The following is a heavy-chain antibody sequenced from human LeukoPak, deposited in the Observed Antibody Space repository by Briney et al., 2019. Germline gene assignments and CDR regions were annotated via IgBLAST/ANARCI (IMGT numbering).Heavy chain of an antibody. V-gene: IGHV3-48*03. CDR1: GVTFSNYE. CDR3: ARAGYSFDSPNYFDY. J-gene: IGHJ4*02. D-gene: IGHD5-18*01. CDR2: ISTGSTTI. Sequence: GGSLRLSCAASGVTFSNYEMNWVRQAPGKGLQWVSYISTGSTTIYYADSVKGRFTISRDNAKNSLYLQMNSLRAEDTAVYYCARAGYSFDSPNYFDYWGQGTLVTVSS.